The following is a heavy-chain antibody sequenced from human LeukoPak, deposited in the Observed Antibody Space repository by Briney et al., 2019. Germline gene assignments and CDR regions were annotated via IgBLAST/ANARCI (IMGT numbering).Heavy chain of an antibody. CDR3: ARGGAGISNAFDI. Sequence: PSETLSLTCSVSGGSISSYYWSWVRQPPGKGLEWIGYIYYSGSNNSNPSLKSRVTMSVDTSKNQFSLKLRSVTAADTAVYYCARGGAGISNAFDIWGQGTMVTVSS. V-gene: IGHV4-59*01. CDR2: IYYSGSN. CDR1: GGSISSYY. D-gene: IGHD1-26*01. J-gene: IGHJ3*02.